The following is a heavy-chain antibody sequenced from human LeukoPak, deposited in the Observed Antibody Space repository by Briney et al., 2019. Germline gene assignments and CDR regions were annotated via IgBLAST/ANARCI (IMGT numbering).Heavy chain of an antibody. CDR3: AKAGHCSSTSCYFAAFRY. D-gene: IGHD2-2*01. Sequence: GSLRLSCAASGFTFSSYSMNWVRQAPGKGLEWVSAISGSGGSTYYADSVKSRFTISRDNSKNTLYLQMNSLRAEDTAVYYCAKAGHCSSTSCYFAAFRYWGQGTLVTVSS. CDR1: GFTFSSYS. V-gene: IGHV3-23*01. CDR2: ISGSGGST. J-gene: IGHJ4*02.